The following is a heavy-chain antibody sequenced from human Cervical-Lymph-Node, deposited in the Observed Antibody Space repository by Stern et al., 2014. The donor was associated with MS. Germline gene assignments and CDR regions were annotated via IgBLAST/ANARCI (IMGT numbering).Heavy chain of an antibody. V-gene: IGHV2-5*02. J-gene: IGHJ4*02. Sequence: QVTLRESGPTLVKPTQTLTLTCTFSGFSLSSSGVSVGWIRQPPGKALEWLALIYWDGDERYSPSLKSRLTVTKDTSKNQVVLRMTNMDPVDTGTYYCAHACDSGYDSPLDYWGQGTLVTVSS. CDR3: AHACDSGYDSPLDY. CDR1: GFSLSSSGVS. D-gene: IGHD5-12*01. CDR2: IYWDGDE.